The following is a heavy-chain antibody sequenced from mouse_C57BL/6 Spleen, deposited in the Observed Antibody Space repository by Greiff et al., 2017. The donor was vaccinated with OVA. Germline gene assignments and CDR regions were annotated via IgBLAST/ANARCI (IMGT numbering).Heavy chain of an antibody. CDR2: IYPGDGDT. J-gene: IGHJ2*01. D-gene: IGHD2-3*01. V-gene: IGHV1-82*01. Sequence: QVQLKESGPELVKPGASVKISCKASGYAFSSSWMNWVKQRPGKGLEWIGRIYPGDGDTNYNGKFKGKATLTADKSSSTAYMQLSSLTSEDSAVYFCARSSDGYYGYWGQGTTLTVSS. CDR1: GYAFSSSW. CDR3: ARSSDGYYGY.